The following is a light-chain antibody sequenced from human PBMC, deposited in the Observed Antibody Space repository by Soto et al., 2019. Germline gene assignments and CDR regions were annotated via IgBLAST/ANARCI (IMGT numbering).Light chain of an antibody. CDR2: SHS. V-gene: IGLV1-44*01. CDR3: NSYAGGLVL. CDR1: SSNIGANT. J-gene: IGLJ2*01. Sequence: QPVLTQPPSASGTPGQRVDFSCSGSSSNIGANTVNWYQQLPGAAPKLLIYSHSQRPSGVPDRFSGSKSGTSASLAISGLQSDDEADYYCNSYAGGLVLFGGGTKLTVL.